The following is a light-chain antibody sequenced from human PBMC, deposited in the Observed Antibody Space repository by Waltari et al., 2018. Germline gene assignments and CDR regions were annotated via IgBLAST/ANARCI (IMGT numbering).Light chain of an antibody. CDR3: CSYSGTYTVV. V-gene: IGLV2-11*01. CDR2: DVS. Sequence: QSALTQPRSVSGSPGQSVTISCTGTSSSVCDYTYVSWYQPHPGKAPKLMIYDVSARPSGVPDRFSGSKSGNTASLTISGLQAEDEADYYCCSYSGTYTVVFGGGTKLTVL. J-gene: IGLJ2*01. CDR1: SSSVCDYTY.